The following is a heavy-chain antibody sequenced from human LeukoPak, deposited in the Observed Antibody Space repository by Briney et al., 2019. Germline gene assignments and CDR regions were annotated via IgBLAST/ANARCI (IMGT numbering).Heavy chain of an antibody. V-gene: IGHV4-30-4*01. CDR1: GGSISSGDYY. CDR2: IYHSGST. J-gene: IGHJ6*02. Sequence: SETLSHTCTVSGGSISSGDYYWSWIRQSPGKGLEWIGYIYHSGSTYYNPSLKSRVTISVDTSKNQFSLKLSSVTAADTAVYYCVRDDGRKIQPLSIGYYYGMDVWGQGTTVTVSS. CDR3: VRDDGRKIQPLSIGYYYGMDV. D-gene: IGHD5-18*01.